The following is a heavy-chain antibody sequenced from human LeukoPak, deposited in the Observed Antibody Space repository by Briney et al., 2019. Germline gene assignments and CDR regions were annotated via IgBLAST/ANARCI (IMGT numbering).Heavy chain of an antibody. CDR3: ARGCSSTSCYLRMDL. CDR1: GGSISNYY. J-gene: IGHJ6*02. CDR2: IYTSGST. Sequence: PSDTLSLTCTVSGGSISNYYWSWIRQPAGKGLEWFGRIYTSGSTNYNPSLKSRLTMSVDMSKNQFSLQLSSVNAADTAVYYCARGCSSTSCYLRMDLWGQGTTVTVSS. D-gene: IGHD2-2*01. V-gene: IGHV4-4*07.